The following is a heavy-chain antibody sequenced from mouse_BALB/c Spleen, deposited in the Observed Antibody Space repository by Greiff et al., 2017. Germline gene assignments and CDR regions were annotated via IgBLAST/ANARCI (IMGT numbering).Heavy chain of an antibody. D-gene: IGHD2-14*01. CDR1: DYTFTSYN. CDR3: ARYYRYDGSGFDY. V-gene: IGHV1-12*01. J-gene: IGHJ2*01. Sequence: QVQLQQPGAELVKPGASVKMSCKASDYTFTSYNMHWLKQTPGQGLEWIGAIYPGNGDTSYNQKFKGKATLTADKSSSTAYMQLSSLTSEDSAVYYCARYYRYDGSGFDYWGQGTTLTVSS. CDR2: IYPGNGDT.